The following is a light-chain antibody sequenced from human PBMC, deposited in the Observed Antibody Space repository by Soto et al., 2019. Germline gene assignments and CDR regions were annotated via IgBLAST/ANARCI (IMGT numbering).Light chain of an antibody. CDR2: DAS. V-gene: IGKV1-5*01. J-gene: IGKJ1*01. Sequence: DIQMTQSPSTLSASVGDRVTITCRASQSMNDWLAWYQQKQGKAPKVLIYDASSLQRGVPSRFSGSGSGTEFTLTIDRLQPDDVATYYCLRYNAFSQTFGQGTKVEI. CDR1: QSMNDW. CDR3: LRYNAFSQT.